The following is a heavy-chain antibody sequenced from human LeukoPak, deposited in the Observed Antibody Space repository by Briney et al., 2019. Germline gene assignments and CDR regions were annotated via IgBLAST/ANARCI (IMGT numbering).Heavy chain of an antibody. CDR3: AKEGSRRRFDFDS. CDR2: AGTATDT. V-gene: IGHV3-23*01. D-gene: IGHD3-16*01. Sequence: GGSLRLSSAASGFTFSNFAMSWFRQAPGRGLEWVSAAGTATDTSYADSVKGRFTISRDNSKNTLYLQMNSLGAEDTAVYYCAKEGSRRRFDFDSWGRGTLVTVSS. J-gene: IGHJ4*02. CDR1: GFTFSNFA.